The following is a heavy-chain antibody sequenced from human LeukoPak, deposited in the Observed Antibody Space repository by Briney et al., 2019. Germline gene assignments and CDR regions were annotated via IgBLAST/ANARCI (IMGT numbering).Heavy chain of an antibody. Sequence: SETLSLTCTVSGDSISNYYWSWLRQSPGKGLEWIGFIYNRGSTTYNPSLNSRITISVDTSKNQFSLKLSSVTAADTAVYYCARGLRYFDWSYFDYWGQGTLVTVSS. J-gene: IGHJ4*02. CDR3: ARGLRYFDWSYFDY. CDR1: GDSISNYY. CDR2: IYNRGST. V-gene: IGHV4-4*08. D-gene: IGHD3-9*01.